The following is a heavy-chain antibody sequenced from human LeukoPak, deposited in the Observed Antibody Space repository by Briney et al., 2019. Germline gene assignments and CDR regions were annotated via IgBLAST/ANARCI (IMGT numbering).Heavy chain of an antibody. Sequence: GGSLRLSCAASGFTFSSYAMSWVRQAPGKGLEWVSAISGSGGSTYYADSVKGRFTISRDNSKNTLYLQINSLRAEDTAVYYCAKDLFSGWYYFDYWGQGTLVTVSS. CDR2: ISGSGGST. CDR3: AKDLFSGWYYFDY. V-gene: IGHV3-23*01. CDR1: GFTFSSYA. J-gene: IGHJ4*02. D-gene: IGHD6-19*01.